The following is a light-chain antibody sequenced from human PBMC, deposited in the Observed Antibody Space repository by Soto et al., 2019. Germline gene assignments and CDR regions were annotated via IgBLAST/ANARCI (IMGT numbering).Light chain of an antibody. Sequence: QSVLTQPPSVSGAPGQRVTISCTGSSSNIGAGYDVQWYQQVPGTAPKLLIYSNNNRPSGVTDRFSGSKSGTSASLAITGLQAEDEADYYCQSYDSSLSGVVFGGGTQLTVL. CDR2: SNN. J-gene: IGLJ7*01. V-gene: IGLV1-40*01. CDR1: SSNIGAGYD. CDR3: QSYDSSLSGVV.